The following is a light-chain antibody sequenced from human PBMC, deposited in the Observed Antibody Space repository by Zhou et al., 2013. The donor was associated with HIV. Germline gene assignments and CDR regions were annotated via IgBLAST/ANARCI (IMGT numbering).Light chain of an antibody. CDR3: QQTYSTPGFS. J-gene: IGKJ3*01. Sequence: AIQLTQSPSYLSASVGDRVTITCRASQAISSALAWYQQKPGKPPTLLIYDASTLQSDVPSRFSGGASGTEFTLTISSLQPEDFATYYCQQTYSTPGFSFGPGTRVDLK. CDR1: QAISSA. CDR2: DAS. V-gene: IGKV1-13*02.